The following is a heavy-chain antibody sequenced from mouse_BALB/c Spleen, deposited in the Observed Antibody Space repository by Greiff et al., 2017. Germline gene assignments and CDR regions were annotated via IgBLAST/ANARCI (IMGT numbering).Heavy chain of an antibody. CDR3: ARHGNYPYYAMDY. CDR2: ISSGGSYT. V-gene: IGHV5-6*03. CDR1: GFTFSSYG. J-gene: IGHJ4*01. Sequence: EVMLVESGGGLVKPGGSLKLSCAASGFTFSSYGMSWVRQTPDKRLEWVATISSGGSYTYYPDSVKGRFTISRDNAKNTLYLQMSSLKSEDTAMYYSARHGNYPYYAMDYWGQGTSVTVSS. D-gene: IGHD2-1*01.